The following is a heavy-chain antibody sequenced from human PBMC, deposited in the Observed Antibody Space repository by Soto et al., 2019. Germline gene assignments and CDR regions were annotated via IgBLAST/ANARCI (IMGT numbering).Heavy chain of an antibody. CDR2: IWHDGSNK. V-gene: IGHV3-33*01. D-gene: IGHD1-26*01. Sequence: GGSLRLSCAASGFTFSSYGMHWVRQAPGKGLEWVAVIWHDGSNKYYADSVKGRFTISRDNSKNTLYLQMNSLRAEDTAVYYCARELQWELLPDYYYYYGMDVWGQGTTVTVSS. CDR3: ARELQWELLPDYYYYYGMDV. CDR1: GFTFSSYG. J-gene: IGHJ6*02.